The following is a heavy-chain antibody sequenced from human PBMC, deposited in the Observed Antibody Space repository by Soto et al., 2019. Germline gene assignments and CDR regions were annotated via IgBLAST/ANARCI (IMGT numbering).Heavy chain of an antibody. CDR2: ISAYNGNT. V-gene: IGHV1-18*01. J-gene: IGHJ4*02. CDR3: ARDRSRILGYCSGGSCYPGVIDY. CDR1: GYTFTSYG. Sequence: QVQLVQSGAEVKKPGASVKVSCKASGYTFTSYGISWVRQAPGQGLEWMGWISAYNGNTNYAQKLQGRVTMTTDTTTSTAYMELRSLRSDDTAVYYCARDRSRILGYCSGGSCYPGVIDYWGQGTLVTVSS. D-gene: IGHD2-15*01.